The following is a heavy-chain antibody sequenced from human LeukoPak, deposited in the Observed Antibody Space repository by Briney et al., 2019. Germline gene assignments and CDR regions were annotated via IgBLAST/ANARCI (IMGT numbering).Heavy chain of an antibody. D-gene: IGHD5-18*01. CDR3: ARDEGYSYGYDY. V-gene: IGHV4-59*01. CDR1: GGSMSSYY. CDR2: IFYSGST. J-gene: IGHJ4*02. Sequence: PSETLSLTCTVSGGSMSSYYWSWIRQPPGKGLERIGYIFYSGSTNYNPSLKSRVTISVDTSKNQFSLKLNSVTAAGTAVYYCARDEGYSYGYDYWGQGTLVTVSS.